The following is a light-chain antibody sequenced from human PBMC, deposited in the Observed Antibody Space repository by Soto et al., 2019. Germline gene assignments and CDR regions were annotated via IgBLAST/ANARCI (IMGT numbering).Light chain of an antibody. CDR1: QSVDSY. J-gene: IGKJ1*01. V-gene: IGKV3-20*01. CDR2: GAS. Sequence: VLTQSPDTVSLSPGETATLSCRASQSVDSYLAWYQQKPGQAPRLLIYGASSRATGIPDRFSGSGSGTDFTLTISRLEPEDFAVYYCQQYGSSSWTFGQGTKVDIK. CDR3: QQYGSSSWT.